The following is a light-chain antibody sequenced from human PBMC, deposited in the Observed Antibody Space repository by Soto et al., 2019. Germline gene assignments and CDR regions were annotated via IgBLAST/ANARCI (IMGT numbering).Light chain of an antibody. Sequence: DIVLTQSPGTLSLSPGERATLSCRASQSISSSYLAWYQQKPGQAPRLLIYAASSRATGIPDRFSGSGSGTDFTLTISRLEPEDFAMYYCQQYGTSETFGQGTKVEIK. J-gene: IGKJ1*01. CDR1: QSISSSY. CDR3: QQYGTSET. V-gene: IGKV3-20*01. CDR2: AAS.